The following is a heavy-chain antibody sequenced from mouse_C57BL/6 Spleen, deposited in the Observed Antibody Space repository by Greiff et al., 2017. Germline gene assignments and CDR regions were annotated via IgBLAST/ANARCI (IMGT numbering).Heavy chain of an antibody. V-gene: IGHV3-6*01. J-gene: IGHJ4*01. Sequence: EVQRVESGPGLVKPSQSLSLTCSVTGYSITSGYYWNWIRQFPGNKLEWMGYISYDGSNNYNPSLKNRISITRDTSKNQFFLKLNSVTTEDTATYYCARGILSFMDYWGQGTSVTVSS. CDR2: ISYDGSN. CDR1: GYSITSGYY. CDR3: ARGILSFMDY. D-gene: IGHD1-1*02.